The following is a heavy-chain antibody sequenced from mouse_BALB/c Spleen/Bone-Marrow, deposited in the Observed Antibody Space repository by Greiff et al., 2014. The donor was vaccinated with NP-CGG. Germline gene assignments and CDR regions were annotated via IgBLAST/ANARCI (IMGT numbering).Heavy chain of an antibody. Sequence: EVKVVESGPELVKPGASMKISCKASGYSFTDYTMNWVKQSHGKNLEWIGLINPYNGGTDYNQKFKGKATLTVDKSSSTAYMEHLGLTSEDSAVYYYATGYTMITTGYAMDYWGQGTSVTVSS. D-gene: IGHD2-4*01. J-gene: IGHJ4*01. CDR1: GYSFTDYT. V-gene: IGHV1-26*01. CDR3: ATGYTMITTGYAMDY. CDR2: INPYNGGT.